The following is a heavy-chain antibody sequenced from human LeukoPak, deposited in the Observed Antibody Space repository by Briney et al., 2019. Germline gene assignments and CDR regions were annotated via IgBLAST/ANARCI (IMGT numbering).Heavy chain of an antibody. CDR1: GYTFTIYY. CDR2: INPSGGST. J-gene: IGHJ5*02. CDR3: ARESFPPNLEIGITIFGVVRGQDWFDP. D-gene: IGHD3-3*01. V-gene: IGHV1-46*01. Sequence: ASVTVSCKASGYTFTIYYMHWVRQAPGQGVEWMGIINPSGGSTSYAQKFQGRVTMTRDTSTSTVYMELSSLRSEDTAVYYCARESFPPNLEIGITIFGVVRGQDWFDPWGQGTLVTVSS.